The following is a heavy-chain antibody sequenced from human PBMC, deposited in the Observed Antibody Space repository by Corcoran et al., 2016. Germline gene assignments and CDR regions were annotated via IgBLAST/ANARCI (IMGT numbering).Heavy chain of an antibody. J-gene: IGHJ5*02. V-gene: IGHV4-39*07. CDR1: GGSISSSSYY. D-gene: IGHD1-7*01. CDR3: ARFSGTGTILT. CDR2: IYYSGST. Sequence: QQQQESGPGLVKPSETLSLTCTVSGGSISSSSYYWGWIRQHPGKGLEWIGGIYYSGSTYYNPSLKSRVTISVDTSKNQFSLKLSSVTAADTAVYYCARFSGTGTILTWGQGTLVTVSS.